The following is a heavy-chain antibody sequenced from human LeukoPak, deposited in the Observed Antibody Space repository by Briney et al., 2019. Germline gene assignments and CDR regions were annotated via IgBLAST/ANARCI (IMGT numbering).Heavy chain of an antibody. CDR1: GFRFDDYA. V-gene: IGHV3-43*02. D-gene: IGHD4-17*01. J-gene: IGHJ1*01. CDR3: AKPTAMTTPYYLNS. Sequence: GGSLRLSCAASGFRFDDYAMHWVRQGPGQGLEWVSIISGDGGSSDYTGSVKGRFTISRDNSKNSLYLQMNNLRAEDSAFYYCAKPTAMTTPYYLNSWGQGTLVTVSS. CDR2: ISGDGGSS.